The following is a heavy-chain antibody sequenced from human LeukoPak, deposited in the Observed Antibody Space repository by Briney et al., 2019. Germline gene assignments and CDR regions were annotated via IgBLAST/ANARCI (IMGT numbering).Heavy chain of an antibody. V-gene: IGHV3-30*04. J-gene: IGHJ4*02. CDR3: ARVRGYDFWSGYDY. CDR1: GFTFSNYA. CDR2: ISHDGSNK. Sequence: PGGSLRLSCAASGFTFSNYAIHWVRQAPGKGLEWVAVISHDGSNKYYADSVKGRFTISRDNSKNTLYLQMNSLRTEDTAVYYCARVRGYDFWSGYDYWGQGTLVTVSS. D-gene: IGHD3-3*01.